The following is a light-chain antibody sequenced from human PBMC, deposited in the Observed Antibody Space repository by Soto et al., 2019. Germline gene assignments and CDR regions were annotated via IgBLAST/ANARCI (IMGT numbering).Light chain of an antibody. V-gene: IGLV1-44*01. Sequence: QSVLTQPPSASGTPGHRVTISCSGSGSNFGSNTVNWYQHLPGTAPKLLIYNNDKRPSGVPDRFSGSKSGTSASLAISGLQSDDEADYYCAAWDDRLKGYVFGTGTKLTVL. CDR2: NND. CDR3: AAWDDRLKGYV. J-gene: IGLJ1*01. CDR1: GSNFGSNT.